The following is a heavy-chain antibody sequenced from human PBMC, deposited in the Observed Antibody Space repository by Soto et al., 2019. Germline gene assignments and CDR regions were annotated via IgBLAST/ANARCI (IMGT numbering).Heavy chain of an antibody. V-gene: IGHV4-34*01. CDR2: INHSGST. D-gene: IGHD2-2*01. CDR3: ARIHGSRPAAIYYYYYYYMDV. Sequence: PSETLSLTCAVYGGSFSGYYWSWIRQPPGKGLEWIGEINHSGSTNYIPSLKSRVTISVDTSKNQFSLKLSSVTAADTAVYYCARIHGSRPAAIYYYYYYYMDVWGKGTTVTVSS. CDR1: GGSFSGYY. J-gene: IGHJ6*03.